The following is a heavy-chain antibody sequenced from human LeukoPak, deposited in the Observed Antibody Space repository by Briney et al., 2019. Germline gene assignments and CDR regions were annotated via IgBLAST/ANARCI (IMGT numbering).Heavy chain of an antibody. CDR3: ARDGDRSLWSPEYYFDY. CDR2: IKQDGSEK. Sequence: PGGSLRLSCAASGFTFSGYWMGWVRQAPGKGLEWVANIKQDGSEKYYVDSVKGRFTISRDNAKNSLYLQMNSLRAEDTAVYYCARDGDRSLWSPEYYFDYWGQGTLVTVSS. V-gene: IGHV3-7*01. CDR1: GFTFSGYW. D-gene: IGHD3-16*02. J-gene: IGHJ4*02.